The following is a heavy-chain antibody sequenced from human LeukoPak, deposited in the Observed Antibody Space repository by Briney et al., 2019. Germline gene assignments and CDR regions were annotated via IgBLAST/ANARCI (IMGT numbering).Heavy chain of an antibody. CDR2: ISAYNGNT. Sequence: ASMKVSCKASGYTFTNYGVSWVRQAPGQGLEWMGWISAYNGNTNYAQNLQGRVTLTTDTSTTTASLELRSLRSDDTAVYYCARGAYCGGDCSSSDAFDTWGQGTMVTVSS. V-gene: IGHV1-18*01. D-gene: IGHD2-21*01. CDR1: GYTFTNYG. J-gene: IGHJ3*02. CDR3: ARGAYCGGDCSSSDAFDT.